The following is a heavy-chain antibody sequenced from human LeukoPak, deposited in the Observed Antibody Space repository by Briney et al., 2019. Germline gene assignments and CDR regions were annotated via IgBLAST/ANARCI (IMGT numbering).Heavy chain of an antibody. CDR3: ARVGGSAGRETFDI. Sequence: SSQTLSLTCTVSGGSISSGGYYWSWIRQPPGKGLEWIGYIYHSGSTYYNPSLKSRVTISVDTSKNQFSLKLSSVTAADTAVYYCARVGGSAGRETFDIWGQGTTVTVSS. CDR1: GGSISSGGYY. J-gene: IGHJ3*02. CDR2: IYHSGST. V-gene: IGHV4-30-2*01. D-gene: IGHD1-26*01.